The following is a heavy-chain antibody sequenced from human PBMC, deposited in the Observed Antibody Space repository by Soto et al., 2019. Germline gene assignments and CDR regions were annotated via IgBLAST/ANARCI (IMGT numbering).Heavy chain of an antibody. CDR1: GFTFGSFG. D-gene: IGHD3-16*01. J-gene: IGHJ4*02. V-gene: IGHV3-30*18. CDR3: AKDGGLYRTYFYH. Sequence: QVKLVESGGGVVHPGTSLRLSCTASGFTFGSFGMHWVRQAPGKGLEWVAVISYSGKDKYYADSVDGRFTISRDNSQNTLYLDLDNLKVDDTAVFYCAKDGGLYRTYFYHWGQGAPVTVS. CDR2: ISYSGKDK.